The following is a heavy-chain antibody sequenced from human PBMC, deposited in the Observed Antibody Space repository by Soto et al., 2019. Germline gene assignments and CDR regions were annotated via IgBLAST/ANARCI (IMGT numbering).Heavy chain of an antibody. D-gene: IGHD6-19*01. J-gene: IGHJ5*02. CDR2: ISGSGGTT. Sequence: GGSLRLSCAASGFTFSNAWMNWVRQGPGKGLEWVSGISGSGGTTYYADSVKGRFTISRVKSKKTVYMQMNSLRVEDTAIYYCAREVGSGPNWFDPWGQGTQVTVSS. V-gene: IGHV3-23*01. CDR3: AREVGSGPNWFDP. CDR1: GFTFSNAW.